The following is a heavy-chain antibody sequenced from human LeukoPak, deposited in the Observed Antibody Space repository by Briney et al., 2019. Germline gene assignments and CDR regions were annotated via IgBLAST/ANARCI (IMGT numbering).Heavy chain of an antibody. CDR3: ARDSARYYYDSSGYPYNWFDP. D-gene: IGHD3-22*01. J-gene: IGHJ5*02. CDR1: GYTFTSYG. Sequence: ASVKVSCKASGYTFTSYGISWVRQAPGQGLEWMGWISAYNGNTNYAQKLQGRVTMTTDTSTSTAYMELRSLRSDDTAVYYCARDSARYYYDSSGYPYNWFDPLGPGNPGHRLL. CDR2: ISAYNGNT. V-gene: IGHV1-18*01.